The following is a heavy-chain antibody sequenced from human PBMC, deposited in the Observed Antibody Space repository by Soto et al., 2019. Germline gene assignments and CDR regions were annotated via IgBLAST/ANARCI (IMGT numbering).Heavy chain of an antibody. CDR3: ARSTPQSGSFMQIFDY. J-gene: IGHJ4*02. D-gene: IGHD2-2*01. CDR1: GGTFSRNA. Sequence: QVQLVQSGAEVKKAGSSMKVSCKAAGGTFSRNAISWVRQAPGQGLEWMGGIIPFFDTANYAKKFQGRVTVSADKATSTAYMELSSLTSEDTAVYYCARSTPQSGSFMQIFDYWGQGTLVTVSS. CDR2: IIPFFDTA. V-gene: IGHV1-69*06.